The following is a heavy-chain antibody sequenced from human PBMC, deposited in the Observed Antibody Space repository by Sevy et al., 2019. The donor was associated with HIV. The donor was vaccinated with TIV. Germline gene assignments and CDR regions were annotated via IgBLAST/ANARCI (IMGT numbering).Heavy chain of an antibody. D-gene: IGHD5-18*01. Sequence: SETLSLTCAVYGGSFSGYYWSWIRQPPGKGLERIGEINHSGSTNYNPSLKSRVTISVDTSKNQFSLKLSSVTAADTAVYYCASPPRRYSYGYYYWGQGTLVTVSS. CDR1: GGSFSGYY. V-gene: IGHV4-34*01. CDR3: ASPPRRYSYGYYY. J-gene: IGHJ4*02. CDR2: INHSGST.